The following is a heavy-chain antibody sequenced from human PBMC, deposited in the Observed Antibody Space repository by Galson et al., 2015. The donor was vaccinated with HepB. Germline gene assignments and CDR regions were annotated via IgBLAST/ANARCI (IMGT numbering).Heavy chain of an antibody. CDR2: ITPNGNLG. Sequence: SLRLSCAASGFIFGDYYMSWIRQSPGKGLEWVSYITPNGNLGKYLDSLKGRFTISRDNAANSVYLVLNNLRAEDTAVYYCARHLDSVPYYMDVWGKGTTVIVSS. J-gene: IGHJ6*03. CDR1: GFIFGDYY. D-gene: IGHD3-9*01. CDR3: ARHLDSVPYYMDV. V-gene: IGHV3-11*01.